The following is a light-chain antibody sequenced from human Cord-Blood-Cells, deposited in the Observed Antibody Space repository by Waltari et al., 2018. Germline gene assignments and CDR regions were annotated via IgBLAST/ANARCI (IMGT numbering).Light chain of an antibody. Sequence: DIPMTHSPSSLSASVGARVTITCRASQSSSSYLNWYQQKPGKAPKRLIYAASSLQSGVPSRFSGSGSGTDFTLTISSLQPEDFATYYCQQSYSTPFTFGPGTKVDIK. CDR2: AAS. V-gene: IGKV1-39*01. CDR1: QSSSSY. CDR3: QQSYSTPFT. J-gene: IGKJ3*01.